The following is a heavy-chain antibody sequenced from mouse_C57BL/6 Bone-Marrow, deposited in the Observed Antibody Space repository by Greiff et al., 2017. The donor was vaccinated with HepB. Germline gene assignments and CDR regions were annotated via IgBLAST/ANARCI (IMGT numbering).Heavy chain of an antibody. D-gene: IGHD1-1*01. CDR3: ARDQWPYYYGSSRV. Sequence: DVKLQESGGGLVKPGGSLKLSCAASGFTFSSYAMSWVRQTPEKRLEWVATISDGGSYTYYPDNVKGRFTISRDNAKNNLYLQMSHLKSEDTAMYYCARDQWPYYYGSSRVWGTGTTVTVSS. CDR1: GFTFSSYA. J-gene: IGHJ1*03. V-gene: IGHV5-4*01. CDR2: ISDGGSYT.